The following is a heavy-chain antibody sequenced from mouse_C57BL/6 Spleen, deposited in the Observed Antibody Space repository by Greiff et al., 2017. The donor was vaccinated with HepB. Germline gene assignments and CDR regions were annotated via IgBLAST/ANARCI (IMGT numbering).Heavy chain of an antibody. V-gene: IGHV1-15*01. CDR2: IDPETGGT. CDR1: GYTFTDYE. CDR3: TRPSTVVVDWYFDV. Sequence: VKLQESGAELVRPGASVTLSCKASGYTFTDYEMHWVKQTPVHGLEWIGAIDPETGGTAYNQKFKGKAILTADKSSSTAYMELRSLTSEDSAVYYCTRPSTVVVDWYFDVWGTGTTVTVSS. J-gene: IGHJ1*03. D-gene: IGHD1-1*01.